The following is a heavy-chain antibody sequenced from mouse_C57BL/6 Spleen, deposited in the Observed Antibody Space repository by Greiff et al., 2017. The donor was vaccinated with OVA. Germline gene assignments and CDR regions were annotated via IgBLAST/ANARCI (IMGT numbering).Heavy chain of an antibody. D-gene: IGHD5-5*01. CDR1: GFTIKHTY. J-gene: IGHJ1*03. CDR3: ARGWSTFYGYFDG. Sequence: VQLQQSVAELVRPGASVKLSCTASGFTIKHTYLHWVKQRPEQGLAWIGRIDPAHGTTTSAPQFQGKATIPADTSSNTAYLQLSSRTSEDTAIYYCARGWSTFYGYFDGWGTGTTGTVSS. CDR2: IDPAHGTT. V-gene: IGHV14-3*01.